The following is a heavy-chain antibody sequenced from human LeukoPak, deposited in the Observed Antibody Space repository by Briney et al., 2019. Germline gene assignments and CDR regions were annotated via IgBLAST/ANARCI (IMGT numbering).Heavy chain of an antibody. CDR3: ARVRPDDFWSGYYSGIDY. J-gene: IGHJ4*02. CDR1: GYTFTSYG. D-gene: IGHD3-3*01. CDR2: ISAYNGNT. Sequence: ASVKVSCKASGYTFTSYGISWVRQAPGQGLEWMGWISAYNGNTNYAQKLQGRVTMTTDTSTSTAYMELRSLRSDDTAVYYCARVRPDDFWSGYYSGIDYWGQGTLVTVSS. V-gene: IGHV1-18*01.